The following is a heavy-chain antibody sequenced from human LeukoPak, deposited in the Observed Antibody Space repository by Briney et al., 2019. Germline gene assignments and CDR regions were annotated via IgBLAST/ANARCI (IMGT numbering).Heavy chain of an antibody. CDR1: GFTFDDYG. CDR2: INWNGGST. V-gene: IGHV3-20*04. D-gene: IGHD1-26*01. CDR3: ARVNSGSYDAFFDY. J-gene: IGHJ4*02. Sequence: EGSLRLSCAASGFTFDDYGMSWVRQAPGKGLEWVSGINWNGGSTGYADSVKGRFTISRDNAKNSLYLQMNSLRAEDTALYYCARVNSGSYDAFFDYWGQGTLVTVSS.